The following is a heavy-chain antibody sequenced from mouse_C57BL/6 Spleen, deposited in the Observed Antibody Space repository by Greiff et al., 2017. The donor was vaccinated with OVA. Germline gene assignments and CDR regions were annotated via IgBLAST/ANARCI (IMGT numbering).Heavy chain of an antibody. V-gene: IGHV1-26*01. Sequence: EVQLQQSGPELVKPGASVKISCKASGYTFTDYYMNWVKQSHGKSLEWIGDINPNNGGTSYNQKFKGKATLTVDKSSSTAYMELRSLTSEDSAVYYCARGRTGTGRFAYWGQGTLVTVSA. CDR1: GYTFTDYY. D-gene: IGHD4-1*01. CDR3: ARGRTGTGRFAY. CDR2: INPNNGGT. J-gene: IGHJ3*01.